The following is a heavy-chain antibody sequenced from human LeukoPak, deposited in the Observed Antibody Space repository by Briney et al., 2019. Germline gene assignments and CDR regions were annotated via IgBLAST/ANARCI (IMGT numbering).Heavy chain of an antibody. CDR2: ISGDGGST. Sequence: GSLRLSCAASGFTFDDYAMHWVRQAPGKGLEWVSLISGDGGSTYYADSVKGRLTISRDNSKNSLYLQMNSLRTEDTALYYCAKVSDIVATYGAFDIWGQGTMVTVSS. J-gene: IGHJ3*02. V-gene: IGHV3-43*02. CDR1: GFTFDDYA. CDR3: AKVSDIVATYGAFDI. D-gene: IGHD5-12*01.